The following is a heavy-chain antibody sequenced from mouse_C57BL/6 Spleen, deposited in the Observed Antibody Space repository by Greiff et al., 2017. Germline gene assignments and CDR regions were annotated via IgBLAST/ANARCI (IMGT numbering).Heavy chain of an antibody. J-gene: IGHJ2*01. V-gene: IGHV1-42*01. CDR3: ARGTGRYFDD. Sequence: VQLQQSGPELVKPGASVKISCKASGYSFTGYYMNWVKQSPEKSLEWIGEINPSTGGTTYNQKFKAKATLTVDKSSSTAYMQLKSLTSEDSAVYYCARGTGRYFDDWGQGTTLTVSS. D-gene: IGHD4-1*01. CDR1: GYSFTGYY. CDR2: INPSTGGT.